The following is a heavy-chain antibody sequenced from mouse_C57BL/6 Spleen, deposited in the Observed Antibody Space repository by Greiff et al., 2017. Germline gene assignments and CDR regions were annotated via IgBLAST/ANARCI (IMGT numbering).Heavy chain of an antibody. D-gene: IGHD1-1*01. CDR2: IDPEDGEP. J-gene: IGHJ1*03. CDR1: GFNIKDSY. V-gene: IGHV14-2*01. CDR3: SRLTTDWYFDV. Sequence: EVQLQQSGAELVKPGASVKLSCTASGFNIKDSYMHWVKQRTEQGLEWIGRIDPEDGEPKYAPKFQGKATITADTSSNTAYLQLSSLTSEDTAVYYCSRLTTDWYFDVWGTGTTVTVSS.